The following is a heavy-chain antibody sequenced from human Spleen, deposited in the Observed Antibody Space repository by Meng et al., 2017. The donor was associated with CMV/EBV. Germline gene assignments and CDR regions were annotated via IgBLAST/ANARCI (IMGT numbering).Heavy chain of an antibody. D-gene: IGHD3-3*01. CDR3: ARSLGWLDHLLY. CDR1: GFTFDDYT. J-gene: IGHJ4*02. CDR2: ISWDGGST. Sequence: GESLKISCAVSGFTFDDYTTHWVRQVPGKGLEWVSLISWDGGSTFYADSVRGRFTISRDNSKNSLYLQMNSLKNEDTALYYCARSLGWLDHLLYWGQGTRVTVSS. V-gene: IGHV3-43*01.